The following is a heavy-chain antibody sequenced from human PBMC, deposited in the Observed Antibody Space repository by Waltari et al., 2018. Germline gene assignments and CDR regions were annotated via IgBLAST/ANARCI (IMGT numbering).Heavy chain of an antibody. D-gene: IGHD6-6*01. V-gene: IGHV5-51*01. J-gene: IGHJ6*03. Sequence: EVQLVQSGAEVKKPGESLKISCKGSGYSFTSYWIGWVRQMPGKGLAWMGIIYPGDSDTRYSPSSQGQVTISADKSISTAYLQLSSLKASDTAMYYCARLASSGYYYMDVWGKGTTVTVSS. CDR3: ARLASSGYYYMDV. CDR1: GYSFTSYW. CDR2: IYPGDSDT.